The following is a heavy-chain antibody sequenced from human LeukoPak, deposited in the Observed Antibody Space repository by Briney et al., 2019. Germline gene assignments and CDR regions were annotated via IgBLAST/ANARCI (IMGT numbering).Heavy chain of an antibody. V-gene: IGHV4-30-4*01. CDR2: IYYSGST. Sequence: PSQTLSLTCTVSGGSISSGDYYWSWIPQPPGKGLEWIGYIYYSGSTYYNPSLKSRVTISVDTSKNQFSLKLRSVTAADTAVYYCAREERDSSGYYPGYWGQGTLVTVSS. CDR3: AREERDSSGYYPGY. D-gene: IGHD3-22*01. J-gene: IGHJ4*02. CDR1: GGSISSGDYY.